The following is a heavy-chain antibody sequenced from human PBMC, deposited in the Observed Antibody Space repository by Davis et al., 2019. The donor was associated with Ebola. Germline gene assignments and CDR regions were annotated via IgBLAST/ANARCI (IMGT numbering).Heavy chain of an antibody. Sequence: GESLKISCAASGFTFSSYSMNWVRQAPGKGLEWVSSISSSSSYIYYADSVKGRFTISRDNAKNSLYLQMDSLRAEDTAVYYCARIGSYYYYYMDVWGKGTTVTVSS. CDR2: ISSSSSYI. CDR3: ARIGSYYYYYMDV. V-gene: IGHV3-21*01. J-gene: IGHJ6*03. D-gene: IGHD3-10*01. CDR1: GFTFSSYS.